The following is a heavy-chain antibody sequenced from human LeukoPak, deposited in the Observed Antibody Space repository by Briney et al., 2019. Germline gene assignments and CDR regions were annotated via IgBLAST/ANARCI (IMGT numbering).Heavy chain of an antibody. Sequence: PGGSLRLSCAASGFTFDDYAMHWVRQAPGKGLEWVSLISGDGGSTYYADSVKGRFTISGDNSKNSLYLQMNSLRTEDTALYYCAKGSPPGIAAAGSTLWDYWGQGTLVTVSS. D-gene: IGHD6-13*01. J-gene: IGHJ4*02. V-gene: IGHV3-43*02. CDR3: AKGSPPGIAAAGSTLWDY. CDR1: GFTFDDYA. CDR2: ISGDGGST.